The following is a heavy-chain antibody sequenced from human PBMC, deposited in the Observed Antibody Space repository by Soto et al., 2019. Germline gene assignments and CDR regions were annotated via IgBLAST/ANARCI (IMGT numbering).Heavy chain of an antibody. J-gene: IGHJ3*01. CDR1: GYTFTSYA. CDR3: ARDRDWNYVTSVLDF. V-gene: IGHV1-3*01. D-gene: IGHD1-7*01. Sequence: ASVKVSCKASGYTFTSYAIHWVRQAPGQRLEWMGWINAGNGNTEYSQKFQGRVTITRDTSAGTAYMELSSLRPEDTAVYYCARDRDWNYVTSVLDFSAQGSLV. CDR2: INAGNGNT.